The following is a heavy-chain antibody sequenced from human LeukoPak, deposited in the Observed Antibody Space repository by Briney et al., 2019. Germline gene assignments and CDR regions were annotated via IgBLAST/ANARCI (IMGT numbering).Heavy chain of an antibody. D-gene: IGHD6-13*01. J-gene: IGHJ4*02. Sequence: GGSLRLSCAASGFTFSSYAMSWVRQAPGKGLEWVSAISGSGGSTYYADSVKGRFTISRDNSKNTLYLQMNSLRAEDTAVYYCARGLSSSWHYFDYWGQGTLVTVSS. CDR3: ARGLSSSWHYFDY. CDR2: ISGSGGST. CDR1: GFTFSSYA. V-gene: IGHV3-23*01.